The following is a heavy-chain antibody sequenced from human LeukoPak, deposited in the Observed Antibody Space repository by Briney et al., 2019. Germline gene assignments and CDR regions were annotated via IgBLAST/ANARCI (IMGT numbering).Heavy chain of an antibody. V-gene: IGHV3-30*18. CDR3: AKDASSGWYLRAFDI. D-gene: IGHD6-19*01. J-gene: IGHJ3*02. CDR2: ISYDGSHE. Sequence: GGSLRLSCAASGFTFSSYEMNWVRQAPGKCLEWVALISYDGSHEYYPASVKGRFTISRDNSKNTLSLQMNSLRAEDTAVYYCAKDASSGWYLRAFDIWGQGTMVTVSS. CDR1: GFTFSSYE.